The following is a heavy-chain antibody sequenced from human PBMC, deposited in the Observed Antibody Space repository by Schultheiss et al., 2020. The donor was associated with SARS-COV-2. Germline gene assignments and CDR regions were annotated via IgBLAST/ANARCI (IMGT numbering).Heavy chain of an antibody. CDR3: ARAPITMIVVARGYFDY. V-gene: IGHV4-39*07. CDR2: IYYSGST. D-gene: IGHD3-22*01. Sequence: SETLSLTCTVSGGSISSSSYYWGWIRQPPGKGLEWIGSIYYSGSTYYNPSLKSRVTISVDTSKNQFSLKLSSVTAADTAVYYCARAPITMIVVARGYFDYWGQGTLVTVSS. CDR1: GGSISSSSYY. J-gene: IGHJ4*02.